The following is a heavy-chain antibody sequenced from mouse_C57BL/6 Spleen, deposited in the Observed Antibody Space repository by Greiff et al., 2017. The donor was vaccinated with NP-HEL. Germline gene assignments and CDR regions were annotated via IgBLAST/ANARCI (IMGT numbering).Heavy chain of an antibody. J-gene: IGHJ4*01. CDR2: ISYDGSN. CDR3: ARVNSGSSYAMDY. V-gene: IGHV3-6*01. D-gene: IGHD1-1*01. CDR1: GYSITSGYY. Sequence: DVQLQESGPGLVKPSQSLSLTCSVTGYSITSGYYWNWIRQFPGNKLEWMGYISYDGSNNYNPSLKNRISITRDTSKNQVFLKLNSVTTEDTATYYCARVNSGSSYAMDYWGQGTSVTVSS.